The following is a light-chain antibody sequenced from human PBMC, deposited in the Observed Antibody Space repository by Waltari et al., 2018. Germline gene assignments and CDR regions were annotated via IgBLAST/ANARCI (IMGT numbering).Light chain of an antibody. Sequence: EIVLTQSPATLSLSPGARATLSCRASQSVSSYLAWYQQKPGQAPRLLIYDASNRATGIPARFSGSGSGTYFTLTISSLEPEDFAVYYCQQRSNWPSTFGQGTRLDIK. J-gene: IGKJ5*01. CDR1: QSVSSY. CDR3: QQRSNWPST. V-gene: IGKV3-11*01. CDR2: DAS.